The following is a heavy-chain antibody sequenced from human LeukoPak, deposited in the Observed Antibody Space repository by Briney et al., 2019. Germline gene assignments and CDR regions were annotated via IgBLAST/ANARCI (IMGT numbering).Heavy chain of an antibody. V-gene: IGHV3-21*01. J-gene: IGHJ4*02. CDR3: ARDYDYVWGSYRTKFDY. CDR1: GFTFSSYS. D-gene: IGHD3-16*02. Sequence: GGSLRLSCAASGFTFSSYSMNWVRQAPGKGLEWVSSISSSSSYIYYADSVKGRFIISRDNAKNSLYLQMNSLRAEDTAVYYCARDYDYVWGSYRTKFDYWGQGTLVTVSS. CDR2: ISSSSSYI.